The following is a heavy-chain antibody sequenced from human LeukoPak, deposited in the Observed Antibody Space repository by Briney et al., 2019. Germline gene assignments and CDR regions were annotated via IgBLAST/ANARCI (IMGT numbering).Heavy chain of an antibody. CDR1: GYSFTNYG. V-gene: IGHV1-18*01. CDR2: ISGYNSKT. J-gene: IGHJ3*02. CDR3: ARARSIAAAGTIDI. Sequence: ASVKVSCKTSGYSFTNYGITWVRQAPGQGLEWMGWISGYNSKTFYAQKFQGRVTMTTDTSTSTVYMELRSLTSDDTAVYYCARARSIAAAGTIDIWGQGTMVTVSS. D-gene: IGHD6-13*01.